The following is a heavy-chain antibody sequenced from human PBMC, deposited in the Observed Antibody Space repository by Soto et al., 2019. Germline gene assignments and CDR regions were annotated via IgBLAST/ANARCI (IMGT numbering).Heavy chain of an antibody. Sequence: EVQLVESGGGLVKPGGSLRLSCAASGFTFSTYSINWVRQAPGKGLEWVASITSSGDYIYYADSVKGRFTISRDNAQNSLFLQMNSLRPEDTAVYFCARDSHNRQQGMDVWGLGTTVTVSS. V-gene: IGHV3-21*01. CDR1: GFTFSTYS. J-gene: IGHJ6*02. CDR2: ITSSGDYI. CDR3: ARDSHNRQQGMDV.